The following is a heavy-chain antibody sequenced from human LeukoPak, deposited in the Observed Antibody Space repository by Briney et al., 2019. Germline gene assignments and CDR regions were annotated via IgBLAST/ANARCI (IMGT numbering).Heavy chain of an antibody. CDR1: GFTFSSYA. D-gene: IGHD3-10*01. CDR3: ARAGFTFSDYFGSFFDY. V-gene: IGHV3-30*04. Sequence: GGSLRLSCAASGFTFSSYAMHWVRQAPGKGLEWVAVISYDGSNKYYADSVKGRFTISRDNAKNSLYLQMNSLRAEDTAVYYCARAGFTFSDYFGSFFDYWGQGTLVTVSS. J-gene: IGHJ4*02. CDR2: ISYDGSNK.